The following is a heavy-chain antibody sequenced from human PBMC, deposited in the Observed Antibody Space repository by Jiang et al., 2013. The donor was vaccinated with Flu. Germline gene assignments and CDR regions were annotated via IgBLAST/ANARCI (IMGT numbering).Heavy chain of an antibody. D-gene: IGHD5-24*01. Sequence: PGLLKPSETLSLTCTVSGGSISSSSYYWGWIRQPPGKGLEWIGSIYYSGSTYYNPSLKSRVTISVDTSKNQFSLKLSSVTAADTAVYYCAREEMATIGDDYWGQGTLVTVSS. J-gene: IGHJ4*02. CDR3: AREEMATIGDDY. CDR2: IYYSGST. CDR1: GGSISSSSYY. V-gene: IGHV4-39*02.